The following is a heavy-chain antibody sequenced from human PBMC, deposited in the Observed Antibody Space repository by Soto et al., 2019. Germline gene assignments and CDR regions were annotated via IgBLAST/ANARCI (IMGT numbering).Heavy chain of an antibody. Sequence: PGGSLRLSCAASGFTSSSYGMHWVRQAPGKGLEWVAVISYDGSNKYYADSVKGRFTISRDNSKNTLYLQMNSLRAEDTAVYYCAKLLAVAGTGGSYYYYYYGMDVWGQGTTVTVSS. D-gene: IGHD6-19*01. CDR1: GFTSSSYG. V-gene: IGHV3-30*18. CDR3: AKLLAVAGTGGSYYYYYYGMDV. CDR2: ISYDGSNK. J-gene: IGHJ6*02.